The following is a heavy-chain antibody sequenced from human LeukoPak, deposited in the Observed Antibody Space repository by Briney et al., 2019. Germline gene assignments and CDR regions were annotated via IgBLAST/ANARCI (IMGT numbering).Heavy chain of an antibody. J-gene: IGHJ4*02. CDR2: IYSSGNT. CDR1: GITVSTNY. D-gene: IGHD3-10*01. V-gene: IGHV3-66*01. Sequence: GGSLRLSCAVSGITVSTNYMSWVRQAPGKGLEWVSVIYSSGNTYYADPVKGRFTISRDNSKNTLYLQITSLRAEDTAVYYCASMVRGTASGYWGQGTLVTVSS. CDR3: ASMVRGTASGY.